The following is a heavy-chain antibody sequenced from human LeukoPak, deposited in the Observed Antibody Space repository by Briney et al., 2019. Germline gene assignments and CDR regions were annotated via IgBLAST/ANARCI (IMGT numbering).Heavy chain of an antibody. CDR2: ISSTSDTI. V-gene: IGHV3-48*01. D-gene: IGHD6-13*01. CDR1: GFAFSRYS. J-gene: IGHJ5*02. CDR3: ARDLSWGIAETRWFDP. Sequence: GGSLRLSCAGSGFAFSRYSMNWVRQAPGRGLEWISFISSTSDTIYYADSVKGRFTISRDNARDSLYLQMNSLRAEDTAVYYCARDLSWGIAETRWFDPWGQGTLVTVSS.